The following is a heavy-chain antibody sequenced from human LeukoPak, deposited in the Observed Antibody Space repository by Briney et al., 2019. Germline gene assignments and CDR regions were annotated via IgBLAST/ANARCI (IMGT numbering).Heavy chain of an antibody. CDR3: AKARWVTIFGVVQGFDY. Sequence: PGGSLRLSCAASGFTFSSYAMSWVRQAPGKGLEWVSAISGSGGSTYYADSVKGRFTISRDNSKNTLYLQMNSLRAEDTAVYYCAKARWVTIFGVVQGFDYWGQGTLVTVSS. V-gene: IGHV3-23*01. J-gene: IGHJ4*02. CDR2: ISGSGGST. CDR1: GFTFSSYA. D-gene: IGHD3-3*01.